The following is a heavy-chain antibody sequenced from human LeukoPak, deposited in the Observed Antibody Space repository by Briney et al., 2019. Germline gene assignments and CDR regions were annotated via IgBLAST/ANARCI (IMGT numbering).Heavy chain of an antibody. Sequence: PGGSLRLSCAASGFTFSSYWIHWVRQAPGMGPVWVSRINTDGRTTTYADSVKGRFTISRDNAKNTLYLQMNTLRAEDTAVYYCARATYYYDSSGYRAVYYFDYWSQGTLVTVSS. D-gene: IGHD3-22*01. V-gene: IGHV3-74*01. CDR2: INTDGRTT. J-gene: IGHJ4*02. CDR1: GFTFSSYW. CDR3: ARATYYYDSSGYRAVYYFDY.